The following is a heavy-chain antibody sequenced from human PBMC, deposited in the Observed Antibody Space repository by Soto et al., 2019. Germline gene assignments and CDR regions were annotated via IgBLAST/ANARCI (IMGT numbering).Heavy chain of an antibody. D-gene: IGHD1-20*01. CDR2: IIPILGVA. CDR3: ASPSSITGTQLFNHYYYYMDV. J-gene: IGHJ6*03. Sequence: SVKVSCKASGGTFSSYTISWVRQAPGQGLEWMGRIIPILGVANYAQKFQGRVTITADKSTSTAYMELSSLRSEDTAVYYCASPSSITGTQLFNHYYYYMDVWGKGTTVTVSS. V-gene: IGHV1-69*02. CDR1: GGTFSSYT.